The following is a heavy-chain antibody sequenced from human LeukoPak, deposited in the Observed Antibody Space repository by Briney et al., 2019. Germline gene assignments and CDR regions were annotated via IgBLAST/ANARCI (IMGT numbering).Heavy chain of an antibody. D-gene: IGHD3-22*01. CDR2: IWYDGSNK. CDR3: AREGPGDSSGYYLFDY. CDR1: GFTFSSYG. V-gene: IGHV3-33*01. Sequence: GRSLRLSCAASGFTFSSYGMHWVRQAPGKGLEWVAVIWYDGSNKYYADSVKGRFTISRDNSKNTLYLQMNSLRAEDKAVYYCAREGPGDSSGYYLFDYWGQGTLVTVSS. J-gene: IGHJ4*02.